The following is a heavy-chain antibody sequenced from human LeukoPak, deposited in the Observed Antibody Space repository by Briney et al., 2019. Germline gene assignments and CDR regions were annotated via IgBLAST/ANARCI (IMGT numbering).Heavy chain of an antibody. D-gene: IGHD4-17*01. J-gene: IGHJ4*02. CDR1: GFTFSSYA. CDR2: ISGSGGST. Sequence: GGSLRLSCAASGFTFSSYAMSWVRQAPGKGLEWVSAISGSGGSTYYADSVKGRFTTSRDNSKNTLYLQMNSLRAEDTAAYYCAKSAWGAVTTTFDYWGQGTLVTVSS. CDR3: AKSAWGAVTTTFDY. V-gene: IGHV3-23*01.